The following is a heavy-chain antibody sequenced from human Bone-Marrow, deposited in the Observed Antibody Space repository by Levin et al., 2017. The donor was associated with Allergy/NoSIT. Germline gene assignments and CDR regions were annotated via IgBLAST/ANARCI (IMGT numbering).Heavy chain of an antibody. CDR3: ARGRNDYIWGSYRYTTPPSVNYFDY. V-gene: IGHV3-21*01. J-gene: IGHJ4*02. D-gene: IGHD3-16*02. CDR1: GFTFSSYS. Sequence: PGGSLRLSCAASGFTFSSYSMNWVRQAPGKGLEWVSSISSSSSYIYYADSVKGRFTISRDNAKNSLYLQMNSLRAEDTAVYYCARGRNDYIWGSYRYTTPPSVNYFDYWGQGTLVTVSS. CDR2: ISSSSSYI.